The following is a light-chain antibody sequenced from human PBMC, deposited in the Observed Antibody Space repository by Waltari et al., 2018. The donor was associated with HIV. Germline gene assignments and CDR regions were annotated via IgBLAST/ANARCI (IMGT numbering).Light chain of an antibody. CDR2: RNH. J-gene: IGLJ3*02. Sequence: QSVLTQPPSASGTPGQRVTISCSGSRSNIGSHYVYWYQQLPATAPKLLIDRNHHRPSGVPDRFSGSKSGTSASLAISGLRSEDEGDYHCTTWGGSLSGPVFGGGTKVTVL. CDR1: RSNIGSHY. CDR3: TTWGGSLSGPV. V-gene: IGLV1-47*01.